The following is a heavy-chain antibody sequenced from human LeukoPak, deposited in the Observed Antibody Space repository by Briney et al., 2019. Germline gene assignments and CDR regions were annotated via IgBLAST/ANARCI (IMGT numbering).Heavy chain of an antibody. V-gene: IGHV4-4*07. Sequence: SETLSLTCTVSGGSISSYFWSWIRQPAGEGLEWMGRIYTSGSANYNPSIKSRLTMSVDTSKNQFSLKLSSVTAADTAVYHCARLIGVSYYYYYYYYYMDVWGKGTTVTVSS. D-gene: IGHD1-26*01. CDR3: ARLIGVSYYYYYYYYYMDV. CDR1: GGSISSYF. J-gene: IGHJ6*03. CDR2: IYTSGSA.